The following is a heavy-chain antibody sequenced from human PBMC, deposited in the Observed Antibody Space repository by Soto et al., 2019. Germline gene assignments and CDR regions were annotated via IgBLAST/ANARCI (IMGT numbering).Heavy chain of an antibody. J-gene: IGHJ4*02. Sequence: SSETLSLTCAVYGGSFSGYYWSWIRQPPGKGLEWIGEINHSGSTNYNPSLKSRVTISVDRSKNQFSLKLSSVTAADTAVYYCARADTYYYGSGSPQAYYFDYWVQGTQVT. D-gene: IGHD3-10*01. CDR1: GGSFSGYY. CDR3: ARADTYYYGSGSPQAYYFDY. CDR2: INHSGST. V-gene: IGHV4-34*01.